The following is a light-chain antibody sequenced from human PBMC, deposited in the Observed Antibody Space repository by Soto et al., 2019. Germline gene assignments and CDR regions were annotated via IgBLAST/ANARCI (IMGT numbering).Light chain of an antibody. CDR2: KAS. V-gene: IGKV1-5*03. CDR3: QHYNSYSEA. J-gene: IGKJ1*01. Sequence: DIQMAQSPSTLSASVGDRVTITCRASQSINRWLAWYQQKPGKAPKLLIYKASTLESGVPSRFSGGGIGTEFSLSISSLQPDDFATYYCQHYNSYSEAFGQGTKVDI. CDR1: QSINRW.